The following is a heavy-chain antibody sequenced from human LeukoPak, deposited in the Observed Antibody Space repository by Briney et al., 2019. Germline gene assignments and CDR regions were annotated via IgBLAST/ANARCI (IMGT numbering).Heavy chain of an antibody. CDR3: ARGIICYYFDY. V-gene: IGHV1-18*01. Sequence: ASVKVSCKTSGYTFTIYGISWVRQAPGQGLEWMGLISAYGNTNYAQNLQGRVTMTTDTSTSTAYTELRSLRSDDTAVYYCARGIICYYFDYWGQGTLVTVSS. D-gene: IGHD2-15*01. CDR2: ISAYGNT. CDR1: GYTFTIYG. J-gene: IGHJ4*02.